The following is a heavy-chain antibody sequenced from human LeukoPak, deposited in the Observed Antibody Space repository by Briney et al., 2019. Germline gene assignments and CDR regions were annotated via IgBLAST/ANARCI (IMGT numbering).Heavy chain of an antibody. CDR2: INHSGST. J-gene: IGHJ4*02. Sequence: PSETLSLTCTVSGGSVTTSYYWSWIRQPPGKGLEWIGEINHSGSTNYNPSLKSRVTISVDTSKNQFSLKLSSVTAADTAVYYCASTRYSSGWYGYWGQGTLVTVSS. CDR3: ASTRYSSGWYGY. D-gene: IGHD6-19*01. CDR1: GGSVTTSYY. V-gene: IGHV4-34*01.